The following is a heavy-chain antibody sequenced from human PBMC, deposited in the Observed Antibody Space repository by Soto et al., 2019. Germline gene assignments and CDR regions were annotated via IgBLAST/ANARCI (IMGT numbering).Heavy chain of an antibody. Sequence: QITLKESGPTLVKPTQTLTLTCTFSSFSLSADGVGVGWIRQPPGKALEWLALIYWDDDKRYRPSLKCRLTFTTDTTKHQVVLTVTNMDPVDTATSYCALAYGVTSWPIDAFDVLGPGPVVSVSS. CDR2: IYWDDDK. V-gene: IGHV2-5*02. D-gene: IGHD2-2*01. CDR3: ALAYGVTSWPIDAFDV. CDR1: SFSLSADGVG. J-gene: IGHJ3*01.